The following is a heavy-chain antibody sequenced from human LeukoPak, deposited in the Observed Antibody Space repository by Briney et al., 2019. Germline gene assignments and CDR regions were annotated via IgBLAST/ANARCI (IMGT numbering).Heavy chain of an antibody. Sequence: KAGGSLRLSCATSGFTFSDYYMTWIRQAPGKGLEWVSYIGSRGSAIYYADSEKGRFTISRDNAENSLYLQMNSLRADDTALYYCARSPQGVPAAKPFDYWGQGTQVTVSS. CDR2: IGSRGSAI. CDR1: GFTFSDYY. J-gene: IGHJ4*02. D-gene: IGHD2-2*01. V-gene: IGHV3-11*04. CDR3: ARSPQGVPAAKPFDY.